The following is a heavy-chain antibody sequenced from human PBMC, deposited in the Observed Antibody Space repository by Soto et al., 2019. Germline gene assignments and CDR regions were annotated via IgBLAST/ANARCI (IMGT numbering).Heavy chain of an antibody. J-gene: IGHJ5*02. V-gene: IGHV3-48*03. CDR1: GFIFSDYE. Sequence: GGSLRLSCEGSGFIFSDYEMNWVRQVPGKGLEWISYISISGTIIHHADSVKGRFTISRDNAKNSVYLQMNSLRVEDTAIYYCEREGGFDWFYPWGQGHLVTVSS. CDR3: EREGGFDWFYP. CDR2: ISISGTII.